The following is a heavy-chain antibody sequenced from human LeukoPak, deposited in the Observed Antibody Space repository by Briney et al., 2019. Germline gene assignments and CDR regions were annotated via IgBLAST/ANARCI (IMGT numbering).Heavy chain of an antibody. CDR3: AKEMYYYDSSGYYPDY. D-gene: IGHD3-22*01. J-gene: IGHJ4*02. V-gene: IGHV3-30*02. Sequence: GGSLRLSCAASGFTFSSYGMHWVRQAPGKGLEWVAFIRYDGSNKYYADSVKGRFTISRDNSKNTLYLQMNSLRAEDTAVYYCAKEMYYYDSSGYYPDYWGQGTLVTVSS. CDR1: GFTFSSYG. CDR2: IRYDGSNK.